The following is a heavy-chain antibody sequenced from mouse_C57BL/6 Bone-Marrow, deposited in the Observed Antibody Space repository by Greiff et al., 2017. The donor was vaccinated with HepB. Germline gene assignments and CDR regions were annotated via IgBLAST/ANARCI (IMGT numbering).Heavy chain of an antibody. CDR1: GFTFSDYY. CDR2: ISNGGGST. J-gene: IGHJ2*01. Sequence: DVKLQESGGGLVQPGGSLKLSCAASGFTFSDYYMYWVRQTPEKRLEWVAYISNGGGSTYFPDTVKGRFTISRDNAKNTLYLQMSRLKAEDTAMYYCARRWLQGLDYWGQGTTLTVSS. D-gene: IGHD2-3*01. V-gene: IGHV5-12*01. CDR3: ARRWLQGLDY.